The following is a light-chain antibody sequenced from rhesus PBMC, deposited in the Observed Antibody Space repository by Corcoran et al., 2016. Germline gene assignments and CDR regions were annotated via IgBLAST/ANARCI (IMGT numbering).Light chain of an antibody. J-gene: IGKJ4*01. CDR3: QQSNNSPLT. V-gene: IGKV1-66*01. CDR1: QGINHF. CDR2: NAY. Sequence: DIQMTQSPSSLSASVGDRVTITRRASQGINHFLSWYQQKPGKAPKPLTYNAYRLEKGAPSRFSGSGFGTDYTLTISSLQPEYSATYYDQQSNNSPLTFGGGAKVEIK.